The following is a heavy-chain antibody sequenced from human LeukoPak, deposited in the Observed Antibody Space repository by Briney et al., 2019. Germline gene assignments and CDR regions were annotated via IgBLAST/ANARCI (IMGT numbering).Heavy chain of an antibody. Sequence: ASVKVSCKASGYTFTSYGISWVRQAPGQGLEWMGWISAYNGNTNYAQKLQGRVTMTTDTSTSTAYMELRSLRSDDTALYYCAREGGNVLLWFGEFEVWGQGTLVTVSS. CDR2: ISAYNGNT. CDR3: AREGGNVLLWFGEFEV. D-gene: IGHD3-10*01. J-gene: IGHJ4*02. V-gene: IGHV1-18*01. CDR1: GYTFTSYG.